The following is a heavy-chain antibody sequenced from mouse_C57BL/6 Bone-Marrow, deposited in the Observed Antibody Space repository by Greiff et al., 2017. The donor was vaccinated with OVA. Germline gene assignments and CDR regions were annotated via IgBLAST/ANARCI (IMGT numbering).Heavy chain of an antibody. D-gene: IGHD2-12*01. J-gene: IGHJ2*01. CDR3: ARYDDGGHY. V-gene: IGHV1-55*01. CDR2: IYPGSGST. Sequence: PGQGLEWIGDIYPGSGSTNYNEKFKSKATLTVDTASSTAYMQLSSLTSEDSAVYYCARYDDGGHYWGQGTTLTVSS.